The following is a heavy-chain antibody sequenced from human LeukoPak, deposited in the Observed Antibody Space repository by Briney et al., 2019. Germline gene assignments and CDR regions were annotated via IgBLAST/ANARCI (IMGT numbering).Heavy chain of an antibody. V-gene: IGHV1-2*02. J-gene: IGHJ4*02. D-gene: IGHD4-11*01. CDR1: GYTFTGYY. CDR2: INPNSGGA. Sequence: ASVKVSCKASGYTFTGYYMHWVRQAPGQGLEWMGWINPNSGGANYAQKFQGRVTMTEDTSTDTAYMELSSLRSEDTAVYYCATATHDDYSNENDYWGQGTLVTVSS. CDR3: ATATHDDYSNENDY.